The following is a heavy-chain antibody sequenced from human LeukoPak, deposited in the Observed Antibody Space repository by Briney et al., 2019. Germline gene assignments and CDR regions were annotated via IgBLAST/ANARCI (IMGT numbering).Heavy chain of an antibody. J-gene: IGHJ3*01. V-gene: IGHV1-69*13. CDR2: IIPIFTTA. CDR3: ARGPQVGAFDL. Sequence: SVKVSCKASGYIFTSFYMHWVRQAPGQGLEWMGGIIPIFTTANYAQKFQGRVTITADESTSTAYMELSSLRSEDTAVYYCARGPQVGAFDLWGQGTMVTVSS. D-gene: IGHD1-26*01. CDR1: GYIFTSFY.